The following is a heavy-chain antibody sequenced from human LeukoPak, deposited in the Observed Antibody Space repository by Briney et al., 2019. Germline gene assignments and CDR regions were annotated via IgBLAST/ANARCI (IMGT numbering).Heavy chain of an antibody. D-gene: IGHD5-24*01. CDR3: ARSRRVFYYGMDV. Sequence: KPSETLSLTCAVYGGSFSGYYWSWIRQPPGKGLEWIGEINHSGSTNYNPSLKSRVTISVDTSKNQLSLKLSSVTAADTAVYYCARSRRVFYYGMDVWGQGTTVTVSS. CDR2: INHSGST. J-gene: IGHJ6*02. CDR1: GGSFSGYY. V-gene: IGHV4-34*01.